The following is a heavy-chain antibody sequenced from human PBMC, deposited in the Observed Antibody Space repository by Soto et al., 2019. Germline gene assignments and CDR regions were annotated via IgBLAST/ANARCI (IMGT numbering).Heavy chain of an antibody. V-gene: IGHV3-21*01. Sequence: PGGSLRLSCAASGFTFSDYSINWVRQAPGKGLEWVSSISDSGNYIYYADSVKGRFTISRDNAKNSLYLQMNGLSAEDTAAYYCARGTIVNHYFMDVWGKGTTVTVS. D-gene: IGHD2-15*01. CDR2: ISDSGNYI. CDR1: GFTFSDYS. CDR3: ARGTIVNHYFMDV. J-gene: IGHJ6*03.